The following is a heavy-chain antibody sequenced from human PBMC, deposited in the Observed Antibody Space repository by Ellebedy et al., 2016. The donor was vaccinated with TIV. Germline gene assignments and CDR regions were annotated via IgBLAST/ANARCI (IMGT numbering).Heavy chain of an antibody. CDR3: ARGMTGSGTWFDP. J-gene: IGHJ5*02. CDR1: GYIYTSYW. CDR2: IYPGDSDT. Sequence: GESLKISCKASGYIYTSYWIGWVRQMPGKGLEWMGVIYPGDSDTRYSPSFQGQVTISVDKSINTAYLQWSSLRASDTATYYCARGMTGSGTWFDPWGQGTLVTVSS. V-gene: IGHV5-51*01. D-gene: IGHD1-14*01.